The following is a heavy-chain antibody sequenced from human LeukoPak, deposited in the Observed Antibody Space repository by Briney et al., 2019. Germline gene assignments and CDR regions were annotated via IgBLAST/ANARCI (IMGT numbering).Heavy chain of an antibody. D-gene: IGHD4-23*01. Sequence: SETLSLTCTVSGGSVSSGSYYWSWIRQPPGKGLEWIGYIYYSGSTNYNPSLKSRVTISVDTSKNQFSLKLSSVTAADTAVYYCARDLKLGGGFDPWGRGTLVTVSS. CDR1: GGSVSSGSYY. CDR3: ARDLKLGGGFDP. J-gene: IGHJ2*01. CDR2: IYYSGST. V-gene: IGHV4-61*01.